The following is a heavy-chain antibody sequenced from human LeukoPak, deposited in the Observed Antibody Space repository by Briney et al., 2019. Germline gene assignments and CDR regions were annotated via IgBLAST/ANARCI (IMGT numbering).Heavy chain of an antibody. V-gene: IGHV3-15*01. D-gene: IGHD3-9*01. CDR1: GFTFSNAW. CDR2: IKSKTDGGTT. CDR3: TTGASNYDILTGYWY. Sequence: GGSLRLSCAASGFTFSNAWMSWVRQAPGKGLEWDGRIKSKTDGGTTDYAAPVKGRFTISRDDSKNTLYLQMNSLKTEDTAVYYCTTGASNYDILTGYWYWGQGTLVTVSS. J-gene: IGHJ4*02.